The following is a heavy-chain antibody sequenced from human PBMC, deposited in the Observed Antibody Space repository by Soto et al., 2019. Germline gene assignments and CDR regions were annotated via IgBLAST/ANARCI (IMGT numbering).Heavy chain of an antibody. J-gene: IGHJ4*02. Sequence: SETLSLTCTVSGDSISSSNYYWGWIRQPPGKGLEFIGNIYYSGSTYYNPSLKSRVTMSVDTSKNQFSLKLSSVTAADTAVYYCARHSPRYAGRDWGQGTLVTVSS. CDR1: GDSISSSNYY. CDR3: ARHSPRYAGRD. CDR2: IYYSGST. V-gene: IGHV4-39*01. D-gene: IGHD2-2*01.